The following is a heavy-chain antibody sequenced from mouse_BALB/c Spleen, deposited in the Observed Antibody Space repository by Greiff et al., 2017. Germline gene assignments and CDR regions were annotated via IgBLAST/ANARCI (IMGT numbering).Heavy chain of an antibody. J-gene: IGHJ4*01. V-gene: IGHV5-12-2*01. CDR3: ARHDYYAMDY. Sequence: EVMVVESGGGLVQPGGSLKLSCAASGFTFSSYTMSWVRQTPEKRLEWVAYISNGGGSTYYPDTVKGRFTISRDNAKNTLYLQMSSLKSEDTAMYYCARHDYYAMDYWGRGTSVTVSS. CDR2: ISNGGGST. CDR1: GFTFSSYT.